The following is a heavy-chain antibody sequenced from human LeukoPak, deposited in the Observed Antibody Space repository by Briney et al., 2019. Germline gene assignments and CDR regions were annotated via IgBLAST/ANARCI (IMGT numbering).Heavy chain of an antibody. V-gene: IGHV3-43*01. CDR2: ISGDGGSI. CDR1: GFAFNDFT. D-gene: IGHD6-19*01. J-gene: IGHJ4*02. CDR3: AKEHISGWPNFDS. Sequence: PGGSLRLSCAASGFAFNDFTMHWVRQPPGKGLEWISLISGDGGSIYYADSVKGRFTISRDKSRDSLSLYLQINSLRADDSALYYCAKEHISGWPNFDSWGQGTLVTVSS.